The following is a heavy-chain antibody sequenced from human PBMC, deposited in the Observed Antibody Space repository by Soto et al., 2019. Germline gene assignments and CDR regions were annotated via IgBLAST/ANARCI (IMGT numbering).Heavy chain of an antibody. CDR1: GGSISSYY. CDR3: ARDSYDFWSGYYVHHAFDC. Sequence: SETLSLTCTVSGGSISSYYWSWIRQPPGKGLEWIGYIYYSGSTNYNPSLESRVTISVDTSKNQFSLKLSSVTAADTAVYYCARDSYDFWSGYYVHHAFDCWGQGTMVPVSS. CDR2: IYYSGST. D-gene: IGHD3-3*01. J-gene: IGHJ3*01. V-gene: IGHV4-59*01.